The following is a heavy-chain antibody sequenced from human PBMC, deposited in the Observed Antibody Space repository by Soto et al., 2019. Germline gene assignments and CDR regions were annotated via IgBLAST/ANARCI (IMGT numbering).Heavy chain of an antibody. CDR3: ARDRGSVAGSRHFDY. V-gene: IGHV4-59*01. Sequence: LSLTCTVSGGSISSYYWSWIRQPPGKGLEWIGYIYYSGSTNYNPSLKSRVTISVDTSKNQFSLKLSSVTAADTAVYYCARDRGSVAGSRHFDYWGQGTLVTVSS. CDR2: IYYSGST. CDR1: GGSISSYY. D-gene: IGHD6-19*01. J-gene: IGHJ4*02.